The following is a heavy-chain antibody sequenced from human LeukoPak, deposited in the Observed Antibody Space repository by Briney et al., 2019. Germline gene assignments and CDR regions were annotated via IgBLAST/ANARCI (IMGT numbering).Heavy chain of an antibody. CDR3: ARGPIVVVTLGGYFDY. CDR2: ISGSGDST. D-gene: IGHD2-21*02. V-gene: IGHV3-23*01. J-gene: IGHJ4*02. Sequence: PGGSLRLSCAASGFTFSSYAMSWVRQAPGKGLEWVSTISGSGDSTYYADSVKGRFTISRDNSKNTLYLQMNSLRDEDTAVYYCARGPIVVVTLGGYFDYWGQGTLVTVSS. CDR1: GFTFSSYA.